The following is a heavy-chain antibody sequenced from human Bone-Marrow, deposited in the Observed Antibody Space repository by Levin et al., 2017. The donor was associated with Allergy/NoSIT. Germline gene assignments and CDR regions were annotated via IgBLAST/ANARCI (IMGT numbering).Heavy chain of an antibody. CDR2: INGNGDTT. CDR1: GFTFSSHA. V-gene: IGHV3-23*01. J-gene: IGHJ5*01. CDR3: VKCPSSCQHQWFDF. Sequence: PGGSLRLSCEASGFTFSSHAMAWVRQAPGKGLEWVSSINGNGDTTPYADSVKGRFTISRDNSKNTLYLGMNSLRVEDTAVYYCVKCPSSCQHQWFDFWGRGTLVTVSS.